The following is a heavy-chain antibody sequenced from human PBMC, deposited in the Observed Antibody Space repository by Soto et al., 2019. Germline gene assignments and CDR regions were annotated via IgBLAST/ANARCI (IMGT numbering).Heavy chain of an antibody. CDR1: GFTFSRYG. Sequence: GGFFRPSGTASGFTFSRYGVHWVRQAPGKGLEWVSFISYDGSRTYYADSVKGRFTISRDNSKNTVFLQMDSLRAEDTAVYYCAKNLLEEPADYYDTKADALDTWGQGTMVTVSS. CDR2: ISYDGSRT. J-gene: IGHJ3*02. CDR3: AKNLLEEPADYYDTKADALDT. D-gene: IGHD3-22*01. V-gene: IGHV3-30*02.